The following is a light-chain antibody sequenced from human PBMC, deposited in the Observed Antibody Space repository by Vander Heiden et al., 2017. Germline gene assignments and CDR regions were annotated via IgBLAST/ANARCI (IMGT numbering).Light chain of an antibody. CDR3: QVWDSSTTHGV. Sequence: YVLSQPPSVSVAPGQPARITCGGSNVGRKTVHWYQQKAGQGPMLVGYEDDDRPSGIPERFSGSNSGNTATLTINRVEVEDEADYYCQVWDSSTTHGVCVGGTKLTV. J-gene: IGLJ3*02. CDR2: EDD. V-gene: IGLV3-21*02. CDR1: NVGRKT.